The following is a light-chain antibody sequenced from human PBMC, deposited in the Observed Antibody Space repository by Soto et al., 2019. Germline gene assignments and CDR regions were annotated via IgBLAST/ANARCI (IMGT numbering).Light chain of an antibody. CDR1: SSDVGGYNY. Sequence: QSALTQPASVSGSPGQSITISCTGTSSDVGGYNYVSWYQQHPGKAPKLMIYEVSNRYSGVSNRFSGSKSGNTASLTISGLQAEDEADYYCSSYTSSSTLVFGGGTKLTVL. V-gene: IGLV2-14*01. CDR3: SSYTSSSTLV. CDR2: EVS. J-gene: IGLJ2*01.